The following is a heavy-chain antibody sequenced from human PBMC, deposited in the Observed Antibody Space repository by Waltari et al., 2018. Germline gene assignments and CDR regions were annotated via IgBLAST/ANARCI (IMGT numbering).Heavy chain of an antibody. V-gene: IGHV4-4*07. CDR3: ARDRGASYCSSTSCFTAQSYYFDY. J-gene: IGHJ4*02. D-gene: IGHD2-2*01. CDR2: IYTSGST. Sequence: QVQLQESGPGLVKPSETLSLTCTVSGGSISSSYWSCIRQPAGRGLEWIGRIYTSGSTNYNPSLKSRVTMSVDTSKNQFSLKLSSVTAADTAVYYCARDRGASYCSSTSCFTAQSYYFDYWGQGTLVTVSS. CDR1: GGSISSSY.